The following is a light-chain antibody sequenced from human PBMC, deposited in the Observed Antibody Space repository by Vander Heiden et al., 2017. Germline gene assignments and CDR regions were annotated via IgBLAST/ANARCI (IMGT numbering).Light chain of an antibody. J-gene: IGKJ1*01. V-gene: IGKV1-39*01. CDR1: HSISSY. CDR3: QQKYSNHPWT. CDR2: AAF. Sequence: IQMTEAPSSLPASVGDRVTITSRASHSISSYLNWYQQKPGKAPKLVIYAAFSCQSGVSSRFSGSGCGTDVSLTISSRQPEDFAAYYCQQKYSNHPWTFGQGTKVEIK.